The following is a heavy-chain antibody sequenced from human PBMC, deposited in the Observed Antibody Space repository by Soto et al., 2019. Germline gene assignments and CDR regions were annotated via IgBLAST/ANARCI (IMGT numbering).Heavy chain of an antibody. CDR3: VKERYGQLWLEDYGMDV. J-gene: IGHJ6*02. D-gene: IGHD5-18*01. V-gene: IGHV3-30*18. CDR1: AFTFSSYR. Sequence: QVQLVESGGGVVQPGRSLRLSCAASAFTFSSYRIHWVRQAPGKGLDWVAVISYDASDKYYADSVKGRFTISRDNSKNTLYLQMNSLRAEDTAVDYCVKERYGQLWLEDYGMDVWGQGTTVTVSS. CDR2: ISYDASDK.